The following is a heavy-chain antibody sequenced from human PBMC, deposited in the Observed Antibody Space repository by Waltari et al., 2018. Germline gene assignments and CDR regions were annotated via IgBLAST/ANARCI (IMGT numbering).Heavy chain of an antibody. CDR3: ARGGAIASDI. CDR1: GYTFTSHD. Sequence: QVQLVQSGAEVKNPGASVKVSCKASGYTFTSHDINWVRQAPGQGLAWMGWGPGNKGEKGYTQKFRGRVTMNRDTSINTAHMQLTGLTSEDTAVYYCARGGAIASDIWGQGTMGSVSS. CDR2: GPGNKGEK. J-gene: IGHJ3*02. V-gene: IGHV1-8*01.